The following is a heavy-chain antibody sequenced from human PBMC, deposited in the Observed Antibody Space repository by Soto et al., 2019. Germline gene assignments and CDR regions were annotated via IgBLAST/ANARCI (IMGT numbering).Heavy chain of an antibody. Sequence: QVQLVESGGGVVQPGRSLRLSCAASGFTFSTYAMHWVRQAPGKGLEWVAVIVYDGSNTYHADSVKGRFTISRDNSKNTLYLQMNSLRTEDTAVYYCAAENGGSFEIWGQGTMVTVSS. CDR2: IVYDGSNT. J-gene: IGHJ3*02. V-gene: IGHV3-30-3*01. CDR1: GFTFSTYA. CDR3: AAENGGSFEI. D-gene: IGHD3-16*01.